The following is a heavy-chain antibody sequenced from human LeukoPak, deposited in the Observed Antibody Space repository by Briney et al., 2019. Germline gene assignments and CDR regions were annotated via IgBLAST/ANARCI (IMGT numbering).Heavy chain of an antibody. V-gene: IGHV3-66*01. CDR2: IYSGGST. D-gene: IGHD6-13*01. CDR3: ARSLSSSSWYLDFDY. CDR1: GFTVSSNY. J-gene: IGHJ4*02. Sequence: PGGSLRLSCAASGFTVSSNYMSWVRQAPGKGLEWVSVIYSGGSTYHADSVKGRFTISRDNSKNTLYLQMNSLRAEDTAVYYCARSLSSSSWYLDFDYWGQGTLVTVSS.